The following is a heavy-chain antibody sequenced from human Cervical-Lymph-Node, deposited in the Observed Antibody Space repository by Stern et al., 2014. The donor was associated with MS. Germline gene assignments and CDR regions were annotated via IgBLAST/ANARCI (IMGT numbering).Heavy chain of an antibody. CDR1: GFSFSSYS. CDR2: ISPSSGTI. V-gene: IGHV3-48*01. D-gene: IGHD3-10*01. Sequence: EVQLVESGGGLVQPGGSLRLSCAASGFSFSSYSMTWVRQAPGKGLEWVGYISPSSGTIHYIDSVKGRFTVSRDNARNSLSLQMDSLRAEDTAVYYCARVKGTYFDYWGQGTLVTVSS. CDR3: ARVKGTYFDY. J-gene: IGHJ4*02.